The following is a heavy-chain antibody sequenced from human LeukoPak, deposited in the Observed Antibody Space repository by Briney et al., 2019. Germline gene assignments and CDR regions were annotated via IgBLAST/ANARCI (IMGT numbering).Heavy chain of an antibody. CDR2: ISWNSGSI. J-gene: IGHJ4*02. CDR1: GFTFDDYA. Sequence: GGSLRLSCAASGFTFDDYAMHWVRQAPGKGLEGVSGISWNSGSIGYADSVGGRFTISRDNAKNSLYLQMNSLRAEDMALYYCAKDNDMGIAVAQFDYWGQGTLVTVSS. CDR3: AKDNDMGIAVAQFDY. D-gene: IGHD6-19*01. V-gene: IGHV3-9*03.